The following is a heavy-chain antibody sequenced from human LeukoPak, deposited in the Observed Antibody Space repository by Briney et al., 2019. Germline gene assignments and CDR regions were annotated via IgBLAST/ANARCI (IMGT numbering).Heavy chain of an antibody. CDR1: AFTFSSYA. D-gene: IGHD5-18*01. CDR2: ISSSSSTI. Sequence: GGSLRLSCTASAFTFSSYAMHWVRQAPGKGLEWVSYISSSSSTIYYADSVKGRFTISRDNAKNSLYLQMNSLRAEDTAVYYCARDGRGYSYGYPLGSWGQGTLVTVSS. J-gene: IGHJ4*02. CDR3: ARDGRGYSYGYPLGS. V-gene: IGHV3-48*01.